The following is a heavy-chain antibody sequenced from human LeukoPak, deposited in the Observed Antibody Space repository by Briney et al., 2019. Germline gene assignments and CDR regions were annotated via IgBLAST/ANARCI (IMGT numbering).Heavy chain of an antibody. Sequence: ASVKVSCKASGYTFSSYGISWVRQAPGQGLEWMGRINPNSGGTDYAQKFQGRVTMTRDTSISTAYMELSRLTSDDTAVYYCVRDRGGYCSRANCRAGWFDPWGQGPLVTVSS. J-gene: IGHJ5*02. V-gene: IGHV1-2*06. D-gene: IGHD2-2*01. CDR1: GYTFSSYG. CDR2: INPNSGGT. CDR3: VRDRGGYCSRANCRAGWFDP.